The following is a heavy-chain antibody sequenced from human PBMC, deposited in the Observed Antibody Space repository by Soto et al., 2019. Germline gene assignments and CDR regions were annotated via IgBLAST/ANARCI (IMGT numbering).Heavy chain of an antibody. CDR1: GSSIIGYY. J-gene: IGHJ4*02. Sequence: SDTLSLTCTVSGSSIIGYYWSWFRQPPGKGLEWIGYIYSTGSTNYNPSLKTRVTISIDTSQNRFSLKLTSVTAADTAVYYCARQHGRYTIYQIASWGQGTLLNVSS. CDR2: IYSTGST. CDR3: ARQHGRYTIYQIAS. D-gene: IGHD2-15*01. V-gene: IGHV4-59*01.